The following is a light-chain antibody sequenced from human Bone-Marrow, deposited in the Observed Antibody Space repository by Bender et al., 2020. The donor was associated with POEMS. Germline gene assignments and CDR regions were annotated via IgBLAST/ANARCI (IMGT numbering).Light chain of an antibody. CDR3: AVWDDSLNGWV. V-gene: IGLV1-44*01. CDR1: SSNIGAHA. CDR2: SSH. Sequence: QSVLTQPPSASGTPGQRVTISCSGGSSNIGAHAVNWYQHLPGTAPKLLIYSSHRRPSEVPDRFSGSRSGPSASLAISGLQSGDEADYSCAVWDDSLNGWVFGGRAKLTVL. J-gene: IGLJ3*02.